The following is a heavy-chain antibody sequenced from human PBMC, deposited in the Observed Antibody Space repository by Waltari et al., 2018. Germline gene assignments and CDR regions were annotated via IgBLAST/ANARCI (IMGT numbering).Heavy chain of an antibody. CDR3: ASVDSSAFSRSFDS. J-gene: IGHJ4*02. V-gene: IGHV3-21*02. D-gene: IGHD3-22*01. CDR1: GFAFSSYH. CDR2: ISSSSTYI. Sequence: QLVESGGGLVKPGGSLRLSCAASGFAFSSYHMNWVRQAPGKGLELVSSISSSSTYIYYADSVKGRFTVSRDNAKNALFLQMRSLRVEDTAVYYCASVDSSAFSRSFDSWGLGTLVTVSS.